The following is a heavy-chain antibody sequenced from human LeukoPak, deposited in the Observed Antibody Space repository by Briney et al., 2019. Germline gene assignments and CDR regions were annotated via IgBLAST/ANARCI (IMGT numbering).Heavy chain of an antibody. D-gene: IGHD4-11*01. J-gene: IGHJ3*02. CDR3: ARVGWTTSNPSHDAFDI. CDR1: GGSISSGSYY. Sequence: SETLSLTCTVSGGSISSGSYYWSWIRQPAGKGLEWIGRIYTSGSTNYNPSLKSRVTISVDRSKNQFSLNMTSVAAADTAVYYCARVGWTTSNPSHDAFDIWGQGTVVTVSS. V-gene: IGHV4-61*02. CDR2: IYTSGST.